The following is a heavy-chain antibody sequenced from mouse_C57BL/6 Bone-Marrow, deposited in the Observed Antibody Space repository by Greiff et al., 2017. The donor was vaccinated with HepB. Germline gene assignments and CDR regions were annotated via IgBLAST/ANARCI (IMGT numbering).Heavy chain of an antibody. D-gene: IGHD4-1*01. Sequence: EVQLQESGGGLVKPGGSLKLSCAASGFTFSSYAMSWVRQTPEKRLEWVATISDGGSYTYYPDNVKGRFTISRDNAKNNLYLQMSHLKSEDTAMYYCARLSLGAYWGQGTLVTVSA. CDR2: ISDGGSYT. CDR1: GFTFSSYA. CDR3: ARLSLGAY. J-gene: IGHJ3*01. V-gene: IGHV5-4*01.